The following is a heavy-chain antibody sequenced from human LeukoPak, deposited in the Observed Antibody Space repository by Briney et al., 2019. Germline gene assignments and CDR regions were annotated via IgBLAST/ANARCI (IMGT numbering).Heavy chain of an antibody. J-gene: IGHJ3*02. CDR1: GGSISSSSYY. CDR2: IYYSGST. D-gene: IGHD6-19*01. V-gene: IGHV4-39*02. CDR3: ARDPPLGGGWYGSWTAGRDAFDI. Sequence: PSETLSLTCTVSGGSISSSSYYWGWIRQPPGKGLEWIGSIYYSGSTYYNPSLKSRVTISVDTSKNQFSLKLSSVTAADTAVYYCARDPPLGGGWYGSWTAGRDAFDIWGQGTMVTVSS.